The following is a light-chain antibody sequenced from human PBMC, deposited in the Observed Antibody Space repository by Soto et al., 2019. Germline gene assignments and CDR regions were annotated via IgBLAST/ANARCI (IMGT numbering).Light chain of an antibody. V-gene: IGKV3-15*01. CDR2: GAS. Sequence: EIVMTQSPATLSVSPGERATLSCRASQSVSSNLAWYQQKPGQAPRLLIYGASTRATGIPARFSGSWSGTEVTLTISNLQSEDFAVFYCQQYNNWPPWTFGQGTKVEIK. CDR1: QSVSSN. CDR3: QQYNNWPPWT. J-gene: IGKJ1*01.